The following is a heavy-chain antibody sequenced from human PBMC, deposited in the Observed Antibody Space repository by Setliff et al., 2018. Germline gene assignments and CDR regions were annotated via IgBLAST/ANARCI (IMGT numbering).Heavy chain of an antibody. CDR3: ARALDSSGYYHAFDI. J-gene: IGHJ3*02. D-gene: IGHD3-22*01. CDR1: GFTFSSYS. CDR2: ISSSSSYI. Sequence: GGSLRLSCAASGFTFSSYSMNWVRQAPGKGLEWVSSISSSSSYIYYADSVKGRFTISRDNAKNSLYLQMNSLRAEDTAVYYCARALDSSGYYHAFDIWGQGTMVTVSS. V-gene: IGHV3-21*01.